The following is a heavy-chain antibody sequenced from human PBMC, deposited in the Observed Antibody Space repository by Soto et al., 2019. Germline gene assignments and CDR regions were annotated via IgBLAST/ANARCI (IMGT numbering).Heavy chain of an antibody. J-gene: IGHJ4*02. D-gene: IGHD1-7*01. CDR1: GFTFSRSA. CDR3: AKVWEWNYLY. V-gene: IGHV3-23*01. Sequence: EVQLLESGGGLVQPGGSLRLSCAASGFTFSRSAMSWVRQAPGKGLEWVSSISGSGGSTYYADSVKGRFTISRDNSKNTLYLQMNSLRAEDTAVYYCAKVWEWNYLYWGQGTLVTVSS. CDR2: ISGSGGST.